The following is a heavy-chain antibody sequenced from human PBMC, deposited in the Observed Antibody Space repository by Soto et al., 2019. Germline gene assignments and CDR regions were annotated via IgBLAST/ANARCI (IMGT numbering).Heavy chain of an antibody. CDR2: ISGSGGST. CDR3: ERDPMSSSFYMDV. CDR1: GFTFSSYA. J-gene: IGHJ6*03. D-gene: IGHD6-6*01. Sequence: GGSLRLSCAASGFTFSSYAMSWVRQAPGKGLEWVSAISGSGGSTSYADSVKGRFTISRDNAKNTLYLQMNSLRAEDTAVYYSERDPMSSSFYMDVWGKGTTVTVSS. V-gene: IGHV3-23*01.